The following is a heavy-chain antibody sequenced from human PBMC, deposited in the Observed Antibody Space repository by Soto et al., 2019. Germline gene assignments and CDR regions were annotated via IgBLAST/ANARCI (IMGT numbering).Heavy chain of an antibody. Sequence: SETLSLTCTVSGGSISSAGYHWIWIRQHPGKGLEWIGYIFYSGNTYYNPSLKSRVTISIDTSKNQFSLKLNSVTAADTAVYYCARAPGGSWFNSWGQGTLVTVS. D-gene: IGHD2-15*01. CDR2: IFYSGNT. J-gene: IGHJ5*01. V-gene: IGHV4-31*03. CDR3: ARAPGGSWFNS. CDR1: GGSISSAGYH.